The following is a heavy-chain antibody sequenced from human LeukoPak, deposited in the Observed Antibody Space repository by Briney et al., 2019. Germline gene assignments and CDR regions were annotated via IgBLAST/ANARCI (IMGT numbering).Heavy chain of an antibody. CDR3: VKGGKGTPPH. D-gene: IGHD3-10*01. CDR1: GYTFSGYA. Sequence: PGGSLRLSCAASGYTFSGYAMKGVRQAPGKGLEWVSGIRGSGSSTYFADSLKGRFNVSRDKSKNTLYLDLNSLRADDTAVYYCVKGGKGTPPHWGQGTLVTVSS. J-gene: IGHJ4*02. CDR2: IRGSGSST. V-gene: IGHV3-23*01.